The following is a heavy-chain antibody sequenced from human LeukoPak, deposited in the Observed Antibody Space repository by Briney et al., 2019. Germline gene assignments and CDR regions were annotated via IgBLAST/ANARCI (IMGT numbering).Heavy chain of an antibody. CDR3: ARYHSSMTSGWFDP. V-gene: IGHV4-31*01. Sequence: SETLSLTCTVSGGSITGGDYYWGWIRQLPGKGVEWIGYIFSSGTNYYNPSLKTPLTISLHPSETHFSLTMSSVTAADSAIYYCARYHSSMTSGWFDPWGQGTLVTVSS. J-gene: IGHJ5*02. CDR2: IFSSGTN. CDR1: GGSITGGDYY. D-gene: IGHD3-10*01.